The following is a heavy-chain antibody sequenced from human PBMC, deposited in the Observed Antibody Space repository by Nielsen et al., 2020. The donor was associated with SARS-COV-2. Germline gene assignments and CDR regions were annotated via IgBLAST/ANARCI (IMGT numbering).Heavy chain of an antibody. J-gene: IGHJ6*02. D-gene: IGHD1-26*01. CDR1: GFTFSSYA. V-gene: IGHV3-23*01. Sequence: GGSLRLSCAASGFTFSSYAMSWVRQAPGKGLEWVSAISGSGGSTYYADSVKGRFTISRDNSKNTLYLQMNSLRAEDTAVYYCAKGGRGGSYYRDYYGTDVWGQGTTVTVSS. CDR2: ISGSGGST. CDR3: AKGGRGGSYYRDYYGTDV.